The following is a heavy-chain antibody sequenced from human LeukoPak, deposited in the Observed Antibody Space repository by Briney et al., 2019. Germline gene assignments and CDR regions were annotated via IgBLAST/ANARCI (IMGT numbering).Heavy chain of an antibody. J-gene: IGHJ6*03. CDR1: GFTFSSYS. Sequence: GGSLRLSCAASGFTFSSYSMNWVRQAPGKGLEWVSYISFSSSPIYYADSVKGRFTISRDNAKNSLYLQMNSLRAEDTAMYYCARARAGVYMDVWGKGTMVTVSS. D-gene: IGHD2-8*01. V-gene: IGHV3-48*04. CDR2: ISFSSSPI. CDR3: ARARAGVYMDV.